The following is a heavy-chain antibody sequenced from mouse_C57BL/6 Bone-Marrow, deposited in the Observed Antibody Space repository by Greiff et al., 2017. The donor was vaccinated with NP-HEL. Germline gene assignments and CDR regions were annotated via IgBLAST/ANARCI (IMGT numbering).Heavy chain of an antibody. D-gene: IGHD2-4*01. Sequence: QVPLQQSGAELMKPGASVKLSCKATGYTFTGYWIEWVKQRPGHGLEWIGEILPGSGSSNYNEKFKGTATFTADTSSNTAYMQLSSLTTEDSAIYYCARRPPFYYDYGYAMDYGGQGTSVTVSS. CDR3: ARRPPFYYDYGYAMDY. CDR2: ILPGSGSS. CDR1: GYTFTGYW. V-gene: IGHV1-9*01. J-gene: IGHJ4*01.